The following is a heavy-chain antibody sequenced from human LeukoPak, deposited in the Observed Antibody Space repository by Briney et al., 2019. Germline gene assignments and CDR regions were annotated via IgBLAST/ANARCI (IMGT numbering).Heavy chain of an antibody. J-gene: IGHJ3*02. CDR1: GGSISSSSYY. Sequence: SSETLSLTCTVSGGSISSSSYYWGWIRQPPGKGLERTGSIYYSGSTYYNPSLKSRVTISVDTSKNQFSLKLSSVTAADTAVFYCTLYDFWSGYNAFDIWGQGTMVTVSS. CDR2: IYYSGST. V-gene: IGHV4-39*07. D-gene: IGHD3-3*01. CDR3: TLYDFWSGYNAFDI.